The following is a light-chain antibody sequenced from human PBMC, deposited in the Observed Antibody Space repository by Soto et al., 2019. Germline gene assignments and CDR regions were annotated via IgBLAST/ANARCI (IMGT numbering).Light chain of an antibody. CDR3: QQYDNLPLT. Sequence: DIQMTQSPSSLSASVGDRVTITCQASQDISNFLNWYQQKPGKAPKLLIYDASNLEPGVPSRFRGSGSGTDFTFTISRLQPEDIATYYCQQYDNLPLTVGGGTKVQIK. J-gene: IGKJ4*01. CDR1: QDISNF. V-gene: IGKV1-33*01. CDR2: DAS.